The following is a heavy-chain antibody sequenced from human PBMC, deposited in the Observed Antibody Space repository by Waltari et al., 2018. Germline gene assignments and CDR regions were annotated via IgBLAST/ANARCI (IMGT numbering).Heavy chain of an antibody. CDR2: MNPNSGNT. CDR3: ARGFGRYYYMDV. Sequence: QVQLVRSGAEVKKRGASVKVSCKASGYHFTSYDINWVRQATGQGLERMGWMNPNSGNTGYAQKFQGRVTITRNTSISTAYMELSSLRSEDTAVYYCARGFGRYYYMDVWGKGTTVTVSS. J-gene: IGHJ6*03. V-gene: IGHV1-8*03. D-gene: IGHD3-10*01. CDR1: GYHFTSYD.